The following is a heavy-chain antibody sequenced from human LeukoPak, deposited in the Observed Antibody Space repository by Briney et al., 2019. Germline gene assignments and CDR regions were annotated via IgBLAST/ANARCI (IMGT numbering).Heavy chain of an antibody. CDR1: GGSISTSSYY. V-gene: IGHV4-39*01. CDR3: ARQPSLSYCASGTCWFDS. Sequence: SETLSLTCTVSGGSISTSSYYWGWVRQPPGKGLDWIGSIFYSGRTYYNPSLKSRVTISVDTSKNQFSLKLSSMTAADTAIYFCARQPSLSYCASGTCWFDSWGQGTLVTVSS. CDR2: IFYSGRT. J-gene: IGHJ5*01. D-gene: IGHD2-8*01.